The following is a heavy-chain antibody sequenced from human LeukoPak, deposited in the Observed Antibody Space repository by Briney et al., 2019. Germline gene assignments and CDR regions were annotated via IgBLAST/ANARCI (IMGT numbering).Heavy chain of an antibody. CDR1: GFTVSSNY. D-gene: IGHD3-22*01. CDR2: IYSGGST. CDR3: ARAPTYYYDSSGYPPVHDAFDI. Sequence: TGGSLRLSCAASGFTVSSNYMSWVRQAPGKGLEWVSVIYSGGSTYYADSVKGRFTISRDNSKNTLYLQMNSLRAEDTAVYYCARAPTYYYDSSGYPPVHDAFDIWGQGTMVTVSS. V-gene: IGHV3-66*01. J-gene: IGHJ3*02.